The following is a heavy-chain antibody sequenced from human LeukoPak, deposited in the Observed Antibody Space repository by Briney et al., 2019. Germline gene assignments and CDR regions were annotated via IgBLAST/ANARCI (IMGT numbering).Heavy chain of an antibody. J-gene: IGHJ4*02. CDR3: ARDSLGLDY. Sequence: GGSLRLSCAASGFTFSSYAMHWVRQAPGKGLEWVAVISYDGSNKYYADSVKGRFTISRDNSKNTLYLQMNSLRAEDTAVYYCARDSLGLDYWGQGTLVTVSS. V-gene: IGHV3-30*01. CDR1: GFTFSSYA. D-gene: IGHD3/OR15-3a*01. CDR2: ISYDGSNK.